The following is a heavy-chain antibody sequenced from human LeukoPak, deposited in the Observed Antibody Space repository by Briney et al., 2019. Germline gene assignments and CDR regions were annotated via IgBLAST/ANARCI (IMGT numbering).Heavy chain of an antibody. Sequence: GGSLRLSCAASGFTFSGSAIHWVRQASGKGLEWVGRIRSKANSYATAYAASVKGRFTISRDDSKNTAYLQMNSLKTEDTAVYYCTRHNYGGNSGAVYWGQGTLVTVSS. V-gene: IGHV3-73*01. CDR3: TRHNYGGNSGAVY. J-gene: IGHJ4*02. CDR2: IRSKANSYAT. CDR1: GFTFSGSA. D-gene: IGHD4-23*01.